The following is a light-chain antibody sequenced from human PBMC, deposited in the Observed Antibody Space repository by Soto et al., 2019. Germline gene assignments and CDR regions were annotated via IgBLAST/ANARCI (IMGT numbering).Light chain of an antibody. V-gene: IGKV3-20*01. CDR2: GAS. CDR3: QQCGSSPRT. J-gene: IGKJ1*01. CDR1: QSVSSSY. Sequence: EIVLTQSPGTLSLSPGERATLSCRASQSVSSSYLAWYQQKPGQAPRLLIYGASDRATGIPDRFSGSGPGTDFTLTISSLEPEDFAVYYCQQCGSSPRTFGQGTKVDIK.